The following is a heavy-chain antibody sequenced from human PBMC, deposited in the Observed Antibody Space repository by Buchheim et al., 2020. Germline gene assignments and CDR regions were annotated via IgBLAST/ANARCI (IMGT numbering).Heavy chain of an antibody. CDR2: INHSGST. CDR3: ARVVTWIQLWSDYYYYYGMDV. Sequence: VQLQQWGAGLLKPSETLSLTCAVYGGSFSGYYWSWIRQPPGKGLEWIGEINHSGSTNYNPSLKSRVTISVDTSKNQFSLKLSSVTAADTAVYYCARVVTWIQLWSDYYYYYGMDVWGQGTT. J-gene: IGHJ6*02. CDR1: GGSFSGYY. D-gene: IGHD5-18*01. V-gene: IGHV4-34*01.